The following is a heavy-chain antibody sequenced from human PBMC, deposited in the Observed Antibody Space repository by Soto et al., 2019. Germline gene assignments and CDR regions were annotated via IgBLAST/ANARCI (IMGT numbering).Heavy chain of an antibody. CDR3: ATQPGYYDFWSGRGGWFDP. CDR2: ISSSSSYI. J-gene: IGHJ5*02. Sequence: EVQLVESGGGLVKPGGSLRLYCAASGFTFSSYSMNWVRQAPGKGLEWVSSISSSSSYIYYADSVKGRFTISRDNAKNSLYLQMNSLRAEDTAVYYCATQPGYYDFWSGRGGWFDPWGQGTLVTVSS. V-gene: IGHV3-21*01. D-gene: IGHD3-3*01. CDR1: GFTFSSYS.